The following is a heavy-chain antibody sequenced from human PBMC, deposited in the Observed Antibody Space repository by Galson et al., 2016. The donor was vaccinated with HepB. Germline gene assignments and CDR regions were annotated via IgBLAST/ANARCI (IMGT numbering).Heavy chain of an antibody. CDR1: GFIFSYDW. J-gene: IGHJ4*02. V-gene: IGHV3-74*01. Sequence: SLRLSCAASGFIFSYDWMHWVRQTEGRGLTYIAHIDEDGSETSYADSVKGRFTISRDNAMDTVYLQMDRLRTDDTGVYFCAKGGPEGTGTLGSWGQGTQVTVSS. CDR2: IDEDGSET. CDR3: AKGGPEGTGTLGS. D-gene: IGHD1-1*01.